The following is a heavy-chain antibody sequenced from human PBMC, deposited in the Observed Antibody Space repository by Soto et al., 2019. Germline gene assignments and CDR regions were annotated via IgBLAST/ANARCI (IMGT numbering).Heavy chain of an antibody. CDR3: AKGWKYYYDSSGYYEDDAFDI. CDR1: GFTFSSYG. V-gene: IGHV3-30*18. Sequence: GGSLRLSCAASGFTFSSYGMHWVRQAPGKGLEWVAVISYDGSNKYYADSVKGRFTISRDNSKNTLYLQMNSLRAEDTAVYYCAKGWKYYYDSSGYYEDDAFDIWGQGTMVTVSS. D-gene: IGHD3-22*01. J-gene: IGHJ3*02. CDR2: ISYDGSNK.